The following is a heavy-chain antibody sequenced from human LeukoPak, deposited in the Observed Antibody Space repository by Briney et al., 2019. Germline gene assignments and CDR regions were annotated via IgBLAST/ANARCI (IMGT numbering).Heavy chain of an antibody. D-gene: IGHD2-2*01. Sequence: SETLSLTCTVSGGSISSSSYYWGWIRQPPGKGLERIGSIYYSGSTYYNPSLKSRVTISVDTSKNQFSLKLSSVTAADTAVYYCAREGTPAAVFDYWGQGTLVTVSS. CDR1: GGSISSSSYY. J-gene: IGHJ4*02. CDR2: IYYSGST. V-gene: IGHV4-39*07. CDR3: AREGTPAAVFDY.